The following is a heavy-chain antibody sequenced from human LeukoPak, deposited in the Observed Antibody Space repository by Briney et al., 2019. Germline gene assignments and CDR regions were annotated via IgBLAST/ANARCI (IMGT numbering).Heavy chain of an antibody. CDR2: IYHSGST. CDR1: GGSISSGGYY. J-gene: IGHJ4*02. Sequence: ASQTLSLTCTVSGGSISSGGYYWSWIRQPPGKGLEWIGYIYHSGSTYYNPSLKSRVTISVDRSKNQFSLKLSSVTAADTAVYYCARERIAALDYWGQGTLVTVSS. CDR3: ARERIAALDY. V-gene: IGHV4-30-2*01. D-gene: IGHD6-13*01.